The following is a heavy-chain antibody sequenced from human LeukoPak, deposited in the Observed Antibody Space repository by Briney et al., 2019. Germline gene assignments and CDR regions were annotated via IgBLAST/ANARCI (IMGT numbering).Heavy chain of an antibody. V-gene: IGHV3-64*01. CDR2: ISSNGNST. CDR3: ATRRYGGTYPGAFDI. J-gene: IGHJ3*02. CDR1: EFTFSSYT. Sequence: PWGSLRLSCAASEFTFSSYTIHWVRQVPGKGLEYVSAISSNGNSTYYANSVKGRFTISRDNSKNTLYLQMGSLRAEDMAVYYCATRRYGGTYPGAFDIWGQGTMVTVSS. D-gene: IGHD4-23*01.